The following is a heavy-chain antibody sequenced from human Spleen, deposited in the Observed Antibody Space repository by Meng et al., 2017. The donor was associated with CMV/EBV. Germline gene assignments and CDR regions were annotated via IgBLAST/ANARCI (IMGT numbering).Heavy chain of an antibody. D-gene: IGHD6-19*01. CDR2: ISGSGGST. V-gene: IGHV3-23*01. CDR3: AKDLSVAGTEGVLDY. CDR1: GFTFSSYA. J-gene: IGHJ4*02. Sequence: SGFTFSSYAMRWVRQAPGKGLEWVSAISGSGGSTYYADSVKGRFTISRDNSKNTLYLQMNSLRAEDTAVYYCAKDLSVAGTEGVLDYWGQGTLVTVSS.